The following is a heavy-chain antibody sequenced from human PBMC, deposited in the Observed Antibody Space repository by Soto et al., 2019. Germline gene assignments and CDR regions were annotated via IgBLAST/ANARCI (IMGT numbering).Heavy chain of an antibody. CDR1: SASISSSHW. CDR3: ARADCSGGSCYSSANWFDP. Sequence: QVQLQESGPGLVKPSGTLSLTCAVSSASISSSHWWTWVRQPTGKGLEWIGGIYHGGSTNYNPSLKNRVTISVDKSKHLFSLKLSSVTAAYTAVYYCARADCSGGSCYSSANWFDPWGQGTLVTVSS. J-gene: IGHJ5*02. V-gene: IGHV4-4*02. CDR2: IYHGGST. D-gene: IGHD2-15*01.